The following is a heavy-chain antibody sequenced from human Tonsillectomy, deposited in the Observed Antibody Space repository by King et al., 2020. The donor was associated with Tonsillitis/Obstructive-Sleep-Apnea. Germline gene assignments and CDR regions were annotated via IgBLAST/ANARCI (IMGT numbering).Heavy chain of an antibody. V-gene: IGHV3-30*01. CDR1: GFTFSYYA. CDR3: AGDLSIGMIPAAIKGGFDY. CDR2: ISYDGSNK. D-gene: IGHD2-2*02. Sequence: VQLVESGGGVVQPGRSLRLSCAASGFTFSYYAMHWVRQAPGKGLEWVAVISYDGSNKYYADSVKGRFTISRDNSKNTLYLQMNSLRPEDTAVYYCAGDLSIGMIPAAIKGGFDYWGQGTLVTVSS. J-gene: IGHJ4*02.